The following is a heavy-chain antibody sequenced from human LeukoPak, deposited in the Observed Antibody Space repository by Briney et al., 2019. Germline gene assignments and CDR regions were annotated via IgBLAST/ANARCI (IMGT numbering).Heavy chain of an antibody. CDR2: INHSGST. CDR1: GGSFSGYY. CDR3: ASLVAVAGPPSDF. Sequence: SETLSLTCTVSGGSFSGYYCSWIRQPPRKGQKWIGEINHSGSTNYNPSLKSRVTISVDTSKNQFSLKLSSVTAADTAVYYCASLVAVAGPPSDFWGQGTLVTVSS. V-gene: IGHV4-34*01. D-gene: IGHD6-19*01. J-gene: IGHJ4*02.